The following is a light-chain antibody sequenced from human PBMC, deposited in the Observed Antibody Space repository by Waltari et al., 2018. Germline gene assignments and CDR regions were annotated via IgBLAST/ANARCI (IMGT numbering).Light chain of an antibody. V-gene: IGLV2-23*01. CDR3: CSYAGSDTWV. CDR2: DDN. Sequence: QSALTQPASVSGSPGQSIPISCTGTSSDVGNYNLVSWYQQYPGKAPKVMIYDDNSRPSGVSDRFAGSKSGNTASRTISGVQAEDEADYYGCSYAGSDTWVFGGGTKLTVL. CDR1: SSDVGNYNL. J-gene: IGLJ3*02.